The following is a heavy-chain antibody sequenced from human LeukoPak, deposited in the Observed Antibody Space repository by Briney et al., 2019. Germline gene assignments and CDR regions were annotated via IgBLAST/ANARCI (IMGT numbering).Heavy chain of an antibody. V-gene: IGHV1-18*04. CDR2: ISAYNGNT. J-gene: IGHJ4*02. D-gene: IGHD2-2*01. CDR1: GYTFTGYY. Sequence: ASVKVSCKASGYTFTGYYMHWVRQAPGQGLEWMGWISAYNGNTNYAQKLQGRVTMTTDTSTSTAYMELRSLRSDDTAVYYCARGHRVVTNPWGQGTLVSVSS. CDR3: ARGHRVVTNP.